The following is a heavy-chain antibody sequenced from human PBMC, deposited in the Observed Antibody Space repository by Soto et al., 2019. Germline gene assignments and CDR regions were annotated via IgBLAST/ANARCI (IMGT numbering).Heavy chain of an antibody. Sequence: GGSLRLSCAASGFTFSSYAMHWVRQAPGKGLEWVAVISYDGSNKYYADSVKGRFTISRDNSKNTLYLQMNSLRAEDTAVYYCARDYYYGMDVWGQGTTVTVSS. J-gene: IGHJ6*02. CDR2: ISYDGSNK. V-gene: IGHV3-30-3*01. CDR3: ARDYYYGMDV. CDR1: GFTFSSYA.